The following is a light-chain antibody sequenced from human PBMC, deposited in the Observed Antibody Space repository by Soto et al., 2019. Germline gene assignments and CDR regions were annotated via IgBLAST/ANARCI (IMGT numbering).Light chain of an antibody. CDR3: QHYNNWSFA. CDR1: QSINSY. V-gene: IGKV3-15*01. J-gene: IGKJ3*01. Sequence: IVVTQSQTTLSLSPGERATLSCRASQSINSYLAWYQQKPGQAPRLLIYGASTRATGIPASFIGNGSGTEFTLTASSLQPEDFAVYYCQHYNNWSFAFGHGTKVDIK. CDR2: GAS.